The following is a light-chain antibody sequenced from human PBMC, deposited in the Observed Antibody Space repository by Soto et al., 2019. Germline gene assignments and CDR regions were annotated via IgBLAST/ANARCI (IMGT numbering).Light chain of an antibody. CDR1: QSISSY. CDR2: AAS. V-gene: IGKV1-39*01. CDR3: QQSYSTPIT. J-gene: IGKJ5*01. Sequence: DIQMTQSPSSLSASVGDRATITCRASQSISSYLNWYQQKPGKAPKLLIYAASSLQSGVPSRFSGSGSGTDFTLTISSLQPEDFATYYCQQSYSTPITFGQGTRLEMK.